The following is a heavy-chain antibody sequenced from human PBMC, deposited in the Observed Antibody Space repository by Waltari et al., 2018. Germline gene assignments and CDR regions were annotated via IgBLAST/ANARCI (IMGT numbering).Heavy chain of an antibody. J-gene: IGHJ4*02. CDR2: LWFEGGDE. CDR1: GFSLSHYG. Sequence: QLQLVESGGGVVQPGKSLGLSCAAFGFSLSHYGRHWVRQAQGLGREWVALLWFEGGDEYDADSVRGRFTISRDNSKNLLYLHMDSLRVDDTAVYYCAKDAVGNTYMDHWGQGTLVTVSS. V-gene: IGHV3-30*18. CDR3: AKDAVGNTYMDH. D-gene: IGHD1-1*01.